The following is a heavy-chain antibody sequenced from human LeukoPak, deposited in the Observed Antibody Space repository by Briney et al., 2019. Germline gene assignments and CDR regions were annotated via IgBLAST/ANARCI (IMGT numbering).Heavy chain of an antibody. CDR2: ISAYNGNT. CDR3: ARYGREVVPAASYFDY. Sequence: ASVKVSCKASGYTFTSYGISWVRQAPGQGLEWMGWISAYNGNTNYAQKLQGRVTMTTDTSTSTAYKELRSLRSDDTAVYYCARYGREVVPAASYFDYWGQGTLVTVSS. V-gene: IGHV1-18*01. D-gene: IGHD2-2*01. CDR1: GYTFTSYG. J-gene: IGHJ4*02.